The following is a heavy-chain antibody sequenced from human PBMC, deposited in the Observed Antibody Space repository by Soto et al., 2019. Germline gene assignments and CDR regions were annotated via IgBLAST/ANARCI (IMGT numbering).Heavy chain of an antibody. Sequence: SETLSLTCAVSGYSISSSNWWGWIRQPPGKGLEWIGYIYYSGTTYYNPSLKSRVTMSVDTSKNQFSLKLTSVTAADTAVYYCARDDSERPATYWGQGTLVTVSS. J-gene: IGHJ4*02. D-gene: IGHD3-10*01. CDR3: ARDDSERPATY. V-gene: IGHV4-28*03. CDR1: GYSISSSNW. CDR2: IYYSGTT.